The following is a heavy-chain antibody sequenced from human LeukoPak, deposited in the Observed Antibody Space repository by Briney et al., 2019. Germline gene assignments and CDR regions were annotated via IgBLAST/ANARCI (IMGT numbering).Heavy chain of an antibody. CDR3: ARVRTFGGVIAA. D-gene: IGHD3-16*02. CDR1: GFIFSDYY. J-gene: IGHJ4*02. Sequence: GGSLRLSCAASGFIFSDYYMSWIRQAPGKGLEWVSYISSSTSTTNYAVSVKGRFTISRDNAKNSLYLQMNSLRAEDTAVYYCARVRTFGGVIAAWGQGTLVTVSS. CDR2: ISSSTSTT. V-gene: IGHV3-11*05.